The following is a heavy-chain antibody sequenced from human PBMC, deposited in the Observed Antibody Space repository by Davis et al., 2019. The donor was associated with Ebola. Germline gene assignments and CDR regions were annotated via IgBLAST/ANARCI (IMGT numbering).Heavy chain of an antibody. CDR3: ARGITMIVVNDAFDI. J-gene: IGHJ3*02. CDR1: GFTFSDYY. Sequence: GESLKISCAASGFTFSDYYMSWIRQAPGKGLEWVSYISSSGSTIYYADSVKGRFTISRDNAKNTLYLQMNSLRAEDTAVYYCARGITMIVVNDAFDIWGQGTMVTVSS. CDR2: ISSSGSTI. D-gene: IGHD3-22*01. V-gene: IGHV3-11*04.